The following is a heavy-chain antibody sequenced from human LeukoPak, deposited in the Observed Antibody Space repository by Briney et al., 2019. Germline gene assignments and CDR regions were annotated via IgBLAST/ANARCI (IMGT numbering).Heavy chain of an antibody. J-gene: IGHJ3*02. Sequence: QSSETLSLTCTVSGGSISSSSYYWGWIRQPPGKGLEWIGNIFYSGSTYYSPSLKSRVTISLDTSRNQFSLKLNSVTAADTAVYYCAKSNGYGLVDIWGRGTMVTVSS. CDR1: GGSISSSSYY. CDR3: AKSNGYGLVDI. D-gene: IGHD3-10*01. CDR2: IFYSGST. V-gene: IGHV4-39*07.